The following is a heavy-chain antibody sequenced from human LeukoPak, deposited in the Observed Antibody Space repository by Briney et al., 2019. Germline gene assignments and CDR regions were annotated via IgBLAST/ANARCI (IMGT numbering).Heavy chain of an antibody. Sequence: SETLSLTCAVYGGSFSAYYWSWIRQPPGKGLEWIGEINHSGDTNYNPSLKSRVTISIDTSKNQFSLELSSVTAADTAVYYCARAAVAGRGDWFDPWGQGTLVTVSS. CDR1: GGSFSAYY. D-gene: IGHD6-19*01. V-gene: IGHV4-34*01. J-gene: IGHJ5*02. CDR2: INHSGDT. CDR3: ARAAVAGRGDWFDP.